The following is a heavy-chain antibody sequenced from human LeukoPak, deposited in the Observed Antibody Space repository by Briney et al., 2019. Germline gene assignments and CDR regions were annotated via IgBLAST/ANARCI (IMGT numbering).Heavy chain of an antibody. CDR1: GFTFSTYA. J-gene: IGHJ4*02. CDR3: AKDVLSRRSLDN. CDR2: ISGSGGTT. V-gene: IGHV3-23*01. D-gene: IGHD2-2*01. Sequence: PGGSLRLSCAASGFTFSTYAMSWVRQAPGKGLEWVSGISGSGGTTYYADSVKGRFSISRDNSKDTLFLQMNSLRAEDTAVYHCAKDVLSRRSLDNWGQGTLVTVSS.